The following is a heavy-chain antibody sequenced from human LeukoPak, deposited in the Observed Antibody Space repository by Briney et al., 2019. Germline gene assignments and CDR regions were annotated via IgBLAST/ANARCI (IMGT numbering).Heavy chain of an antibody. CDR1: GDSVSSNSAA. V-gene: IGHV6-1*01. D-gene: IGHD2-21*01. CDR2: TYYRSKWYN. CDR3: ARGTPVIGYYFDI. J-gene: IGHJ4*02. Sequence: SQTLSLTCAISGDSVSSNSAAWNWVRQSGSGGLEWLGRTYYRSKWYNDYPVSVKSRITINPDTSKNQFSLQLNSVTPEDTAVYYCARGTPVIGYYFDIWGQGTLVTVSS.